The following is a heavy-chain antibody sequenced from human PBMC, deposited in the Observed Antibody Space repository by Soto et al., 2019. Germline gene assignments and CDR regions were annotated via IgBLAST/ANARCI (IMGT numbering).Heavy chain of an antibody. CDR3: VRGGTPIEY. CDR2: ISAYNGNT. V-gene: IGHV1-18*01. CDR1: GHTFTNFG. D-gene: IGHD3-16*01. J-gene: IGHJ4*02. Sequence: QIQLVQSAAEVKKPGASVKVSCKASGHTFTNFGISWVRQAPGQGREWMGWISAYNGNTNYAQNFQGRVTMTTDTSTSTAYMELRSLRSDATAVYYCVRGGTPIEYWGQGTLVPVSS.